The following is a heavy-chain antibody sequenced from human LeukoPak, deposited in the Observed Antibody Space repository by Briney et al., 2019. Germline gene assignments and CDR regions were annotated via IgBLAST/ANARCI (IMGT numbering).Heavy chain of an antibody. CDR1: GYIFTSYW. D-gene: IGHD4-23*01. J-gene: IGHJ5*02. CDR3: ARLGTVVTPGGFDP. Sequence: GESLQISCKGSGYIFTSYWIGWGRQLPGKGLEWMGIIYPGDSDTRYSPSFQGQVTISADKSISTAYLQWSSLKASDTAMYYCARLGTVVTPGGFDPWGQGTLVTVSS. V-gene: IGHV5-51*01. CDR2: IYPGDSDT.